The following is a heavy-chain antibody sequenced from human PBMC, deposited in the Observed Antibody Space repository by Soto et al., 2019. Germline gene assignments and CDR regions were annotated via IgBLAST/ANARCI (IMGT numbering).Heavy chain of an antibody. V-gene: IGHV1-3*01. CDR2: INAGNGNT. Sequence: QVQLVQSGAEVKKPGASVKVSCKASGYTFTSYAMHWVRQAPGQRLEWMGWINAGNGNTKYSQKFQGRVTITRDTSSSTAYMELSSLRSEDTVVYYCARDTTVTTYYFDYWGQGTLATVSS. J-gene: IGHJ4*02. D-gene: IGHD4-17*01. CDR3: ARDTTVTTYYFDY. CDR1: GYTFTSYA.